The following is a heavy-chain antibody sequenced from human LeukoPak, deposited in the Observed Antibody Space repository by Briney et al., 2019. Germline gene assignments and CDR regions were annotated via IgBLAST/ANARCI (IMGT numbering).Heavy chain of an antibody. J-gene: IGHJ4*02. V-gene: IGHV3-21*01. Sequence: GGSLTLSCAVSGFTFSSYSMIWVRQAAGKGLEWVASISSISSYIYYADAVKGRFIIFRDNAKNSLFLQINILTAEDTAVYYCARVRISSGYLYYFDYWGQGTLVTVSS. D-gene: IGHD3-22*01. CDR1: GFTFSSYS. CDR2: ISSISSYI. CDR3: ARVRISSGYLYYFDY.